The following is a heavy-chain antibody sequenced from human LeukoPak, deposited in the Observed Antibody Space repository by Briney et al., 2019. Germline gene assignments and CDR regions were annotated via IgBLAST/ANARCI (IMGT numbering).Heavy chain of an antibody. CDR1: GFTFSSYA. D-gene: IGHD3-22*01. CDR3: ASSGYGCAFDI. CDR2: ISYDGSNK. J-gene: IGHJ3*02. V-gene: IGHV3-30*04. Sequence: GRSLRLSCAASGFTFSSYAMHWVRQAPGKGLEWVAVISYDGSNKYYADSVKGRFTISRDNSKNTLYLQMNSLRAEDTAVYYCASSGYGCAFDIWGQGTMVTVSS.